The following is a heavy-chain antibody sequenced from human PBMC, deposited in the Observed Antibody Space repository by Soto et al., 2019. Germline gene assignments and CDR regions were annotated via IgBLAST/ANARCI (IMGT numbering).Heavy chain of an antibody. CDR2: IYHSGST. Sequence: TSETLSLTCTVSGGSVSSGSYYWSWIRQPPGKGLDWIGYIYHSGSTNYNPSLKSRVTISVDTSKNQFSLKLSSVTAADTAVYYCARDFSTRITMVRGVTSNWFDPWGQGTLVTVSS. D-gene: IGHD3-10*01. CDR3: ARDFSTRITMVRGVTSNWFDP. J-gene: IGHJ5*02. CDR1: GGSVSSGSYY. V-gene: IGHV4-61*01.